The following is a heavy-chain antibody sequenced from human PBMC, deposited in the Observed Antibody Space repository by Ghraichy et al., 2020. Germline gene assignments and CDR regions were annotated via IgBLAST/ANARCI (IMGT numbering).Heavy chain of an antibody. D-gene: IGHD6-6*01. CDR3: ATHHRSLVLYFHDIDV. CDR2: FDPEDGET. CDR1: GYTVSELF. V-gene: IGHV1-24*01. Sequence: ASVKVSCKIGGYTVSELFMHWVREARGKGQEWMGGFDPEDGETVYAQKFQGRVTMTKDTSTDTAYMELTRLRSEDTAVYYCATHHRSLVLYFHDIDVGGQG. J-gene: IGHJ6*02.